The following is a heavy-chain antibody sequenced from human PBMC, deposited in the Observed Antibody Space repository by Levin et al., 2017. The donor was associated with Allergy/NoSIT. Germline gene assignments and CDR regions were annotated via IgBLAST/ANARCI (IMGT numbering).Heavy chain of an antibody. D-gene: IGHD3-16*01. CDR1: GFPFSSYD. CDR2: IGTAGDT. Sequence: PWASVKVSCAASGFPFSSYDMHWVRQATGKRLEWVSAIGTAGDTYYPASVKGRFTISRENAKNSLYLQMNSLGAGDTAVYFCAREGGGDSDIDPLDYWGQGTLVTVSS. CDR3: AREGGGDSDIDPLDY. V-gene: IGHV3-13*01. J-gene: IGHJ4*02.